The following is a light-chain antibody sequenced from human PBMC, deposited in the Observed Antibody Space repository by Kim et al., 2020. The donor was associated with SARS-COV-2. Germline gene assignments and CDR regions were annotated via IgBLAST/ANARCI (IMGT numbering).Light chain of an antibody. Sequence: QSALTQPASVSGSPGQSITISCTGSSSDVGSSKFVSWYQQHPGKVPKLMIYEVNKRPLGISDRFSGSRSGNTASLTITGLHSDDEADYYCCSGSDSWVFGGGTQLTVL. CDR1: SSDVGSSKF. CDR2: EVN. J-gene: IGLJ3*02. CDR3: CSGSDSWV. V-gene: IGLV2-23*02.